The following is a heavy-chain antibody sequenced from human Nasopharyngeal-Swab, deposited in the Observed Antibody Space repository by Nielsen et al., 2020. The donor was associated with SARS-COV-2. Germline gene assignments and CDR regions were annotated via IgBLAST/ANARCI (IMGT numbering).Heavy chain of an antibody. CDR1: GFTRVFTFSSYA. CDR2: ISYDGVNK. J-gene: IGHJ4*02. D-gene: IGHD5-24*01. CDR3: ASDGERYFDN. V-gene: IGHV3-30-3*01. Sequence: GESLKISCAASGFTRVFTFSSYAMHWVRQAPGKGMEWVALISYDGVNKFYADSVKGRFTISRENSKNTLYLQMNSLRGEDTAMYYCASDGERYFDNWGQGTLVTVFS.